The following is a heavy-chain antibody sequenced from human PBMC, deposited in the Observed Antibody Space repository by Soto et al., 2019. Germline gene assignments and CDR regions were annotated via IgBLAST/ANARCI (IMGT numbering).Heavy chain of an antibody. CDR2: ISAYNGNT. Sequence: ASVKVSCKASGYTFTSYGISWVRQAPGQGLEWMGWISAYNGNTNYAQKLQGRVTMTTDTSTSTAYMELRSLRSDDTAVYYCARDGPQLRYFDWLLLPLDYWGQGTLVTSPQ. CDR1: GYTFTSYG. V-gene: IGHV1-18*01. J-gene: IGHJ4*02. CDR3: ARDGPQLRYFDWLLLPLDY. D-gene: IGHD3-9*01.